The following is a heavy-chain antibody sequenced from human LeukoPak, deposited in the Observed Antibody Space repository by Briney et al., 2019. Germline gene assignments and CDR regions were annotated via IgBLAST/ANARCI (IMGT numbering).Heavy chain of an antibody. CDR2: LYFSGST. J-gene: IGHJ4*02. CDR1: GASISTFY. V-gene: IGHV4-59*01. CDR3: ARAGGGWSFDY. D-gene: IGHD6-19*01. Sequence: ESGPELAKPSETLALTCTVSGASISTFYWRWIRQPPGKGLEWIGYLYFSGSTNYNPSLKSRVTISSDTSKNQLSLRLSSVTAADTAVYYCARAGGGWSFDYLGQGTLVTVSS.